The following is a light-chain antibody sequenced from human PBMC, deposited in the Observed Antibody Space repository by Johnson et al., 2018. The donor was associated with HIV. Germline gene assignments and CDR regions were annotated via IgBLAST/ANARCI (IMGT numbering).Light chain of an antibody. CDR3: GAWDSGLTAHFV. J-gene: IGLJ1*01. Sequence: QSVLTQPPSVSAAPGQRVTISCSGNNSNIGSNSVSWYQDVPGTAPKLLIYENNKRPSWITDRFSASKSGPSATLDITGLQTGDESDYYCGAWDSGLTAHFVFGTGTKITVL. CDR2: ENN. V-gene: IGLV1-51*01. CDR1: NSNIGSNS.